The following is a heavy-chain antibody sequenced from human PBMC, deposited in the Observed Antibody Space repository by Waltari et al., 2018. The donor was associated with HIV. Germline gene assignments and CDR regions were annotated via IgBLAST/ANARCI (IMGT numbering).Heavy chain of an antibody. V-gene: IGHV3-23*01. J-gene: IGHJ6*02. CDR3: AKDPMDIVATINYYGMDV. Sequence: EVQLLESGGGLVQPGGSLRLSCAASGFTFRTYAMRWVGRAPGKGLEWVSAISGSGGSTYYADSVKGRFTISRDNSKNTLYLQMNSLRAEDTAVYYCAKDPMDIVATINYYGMDVWGQGTTVTVSS. CDR1: GFTFRTYA. CDR2: ISGSGGST. D-gene: IGHD5-12*01.